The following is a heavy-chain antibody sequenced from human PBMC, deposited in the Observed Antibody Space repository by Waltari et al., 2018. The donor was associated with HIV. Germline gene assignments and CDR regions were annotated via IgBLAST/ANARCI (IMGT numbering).Heavy chain of an antibody. Sequence: QVLLVESGGGAVQPGTYLRPPYEAAGFTFKIFGLPWVRQAPGKGLEWVTLKRYDGSNKYYADSVKGRFTISRDNSKNTLYLQMNSLRAEDTAVYYCARDAAPNSHTPSSSDVWGQGTLVTVSS. J-gene: IGHJ4*02. D-gene: IGHD6-13*01. V-gene: IGHV3-33*01. CDR1: GFTFKIFG. CDR3: ARDAAPNSHTPSSSDV. CDR2: KRYDGSNK.